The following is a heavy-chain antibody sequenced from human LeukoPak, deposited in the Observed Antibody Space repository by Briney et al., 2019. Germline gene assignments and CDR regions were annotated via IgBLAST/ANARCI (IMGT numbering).Heavy chain of an antibody. D-gene: IGHD1-26*01. CDR3: ARDRWELLPYDAFDI. CDR2: IYFSGST. V-gene: IGHV4-61*01. J-gene: IGHJ3*02. Sequence: PSETLSLTCTVSGGSVSSGSYYWSWIRQPPGKGLEWIGYIYFSGSTNSNPSLKSRVTISVDTSKNQFSLKLSSVTAADTAVYYCARDRWELLPYDAFDIWGQGTMVTVSS. CDR1: GGSVSSGSYY.